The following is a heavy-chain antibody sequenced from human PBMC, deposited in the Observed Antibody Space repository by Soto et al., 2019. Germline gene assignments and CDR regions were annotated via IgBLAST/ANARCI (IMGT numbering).Heavy chain of an antibody. CDR1: GGSISSYY. Sequence: SETLSLTCTVSGGSISSYYWSWIRQPPGKGLEWVGYIYYSGGTNYTPSLKSRVTISVATSKNQFSLKLSSVTAADTAMYYCARRYGDYFDFWGQGTLVTVSS. J-gene: IGHJ4*02. CDR3: ARRYGDYFDF. CDR2: IYYSGGT. D-gene: IGHD4-17*01. V-gene: IGHV4-59*08.